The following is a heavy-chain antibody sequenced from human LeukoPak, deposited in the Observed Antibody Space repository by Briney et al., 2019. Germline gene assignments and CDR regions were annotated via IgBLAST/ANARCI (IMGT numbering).Heavy chain of an antibody. Sequence: PSETLSLTCAVYGGSFSGYYWSWIRQPPGKGLEWIGEINHSGSTNYNPSLKSRVTISVDTSKNQFSLKLSSVTAAHTAVYYCASHSSGWDFDYWGQGTLVTVSS. J-gene: IGHJ4*02. CDR3: ASHSSGWDFDY. V-gene: IGHV4-34*01. D-gene: IGHD6-19*01. CDR1: GGSFSGYY. CDR2: INHSGST.